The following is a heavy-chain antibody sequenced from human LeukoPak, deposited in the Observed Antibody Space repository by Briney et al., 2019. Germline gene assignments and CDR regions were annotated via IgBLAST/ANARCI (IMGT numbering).Heavy chain of an antibody. V-gene: IGHV1-18*01. CDR2: ISTNKGNT. D-gene: IGHD6-13*01. CDR3: ARVPYSSSWNPIDY. J-gene: IGHJ4*02. CDR1: GYTFSNYG. Sequence: GASVKVSCKASGYTFSNYGISWVRQAPGQGLEWMGWISTNKGNTKSAQKDQGRVTMTTDTSTSTVHMELRSLRSDDTAVYYCARVPYSSSWNPIDYWGQGTLVTVSS.